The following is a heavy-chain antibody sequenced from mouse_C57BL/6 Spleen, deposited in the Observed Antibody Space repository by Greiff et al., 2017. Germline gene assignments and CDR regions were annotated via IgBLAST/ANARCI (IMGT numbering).Heavy chain of an antibody. CDR3: ARQLTGPYYAMDY. CDR2: ISGGGGNT. Sequence: DVQLVESGGGLVKPGGSLKLSCAASGFTFSSYTMSWVRQTPEKRLEWVATISGGGGNTYYPDSVKGRFTISRDNAKNTLYLQMSSLRSEDTALYYCARQLTGPYYAMDYWGQGTSVTVSS. CDR1: GFTFSSYT. J-gene: IGHJ4*01. V-gene: IGHV5-9*01. D-gene: IGHD4-1*01.